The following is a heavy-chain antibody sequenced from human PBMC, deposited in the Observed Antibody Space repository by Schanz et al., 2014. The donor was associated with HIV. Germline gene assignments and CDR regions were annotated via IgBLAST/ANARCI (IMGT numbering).Heavy chain of an antibody. D-gene: IGHD3-16*02. J-gene: IGHJ4*02. V-gene: IGHV1-2*02. CDR3: ARSRYHQFVGHFDY. Sequence: QVQLVQSGAEVKKPGASVKVSCKASGYSFTAYYMHWVRQAPGQGLEWMGWINPKTGGTNLAQMFQGRIAVTRDTSINTAYLEVSRLRSDDTAVFYCARSRYHQFVGHFDYWGQGSLVTVSS. CDR2: INPKTGGT. CDR1: GYSFTAYY.